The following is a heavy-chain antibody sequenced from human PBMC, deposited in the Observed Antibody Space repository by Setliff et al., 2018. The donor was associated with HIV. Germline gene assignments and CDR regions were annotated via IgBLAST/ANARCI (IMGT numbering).Heavy chain of an antibody. CDR1: GGFIKNSNYY. CDR3: ARDDSIVLVPAIMRGDGFDF. CDR2: IYYTGNT. J-gene: IGHJ3*01. V-gene: IGHV4-39*07. Sequence: SETLSLTCTVYGGFIKNSNYYWAWIRQPPGKGLEWIGSIYYTGNTKYNPSLESRVTVSIDTSENQFSLRLASVTAADTAIYYCARDDSIVLVPAIMRGDGFDFWGQGRMVTVS. D-gene: IGHD2-2*01.